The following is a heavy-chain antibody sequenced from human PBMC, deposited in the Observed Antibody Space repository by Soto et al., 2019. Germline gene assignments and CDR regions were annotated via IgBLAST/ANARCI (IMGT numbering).Heavy chain of an antibody. CDR2: IIPTFGTA. Sequence: QVQLVQSGAEVKKPGSSVRVSCKTSGGTFSGFVVNWVRQAPGQGLEWMGGIIPTFGTAKYAQKFQGRFILTADELTDTAFLELSSLRFDDTAVYYCSNAPLSTAGDFDFWGQGTLVTVSS. D-gene: IGHD3-10*01. J-gene: IGHJ4*02. CDR3: SNAPLSTAGDFDF. V-gene: IGHV1-69*01. CDR1: GGTFSGFV.